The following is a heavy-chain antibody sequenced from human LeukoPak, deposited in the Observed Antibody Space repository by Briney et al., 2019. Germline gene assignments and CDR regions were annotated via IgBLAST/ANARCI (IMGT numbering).Heavy chain of an antibody. CDR2: ISGGGGST. CDR1: GFTFSSSA. D-gene: IGHD3-22*01. CDR3: ARDQYYDSKGWFDP. Sequence: GGSLRLSCAASGFTFSSSAMSWVRQAPGKGLEWLSTISGGGGSTYYADSVKGRFTISRDNSKNTLYLHMKSLRAEDTAVYYCARDQYYDSKGWFDPWGQGTLVTVSS. J-gene: IGHJ5*02. V-gene: IGHV3-23*01.